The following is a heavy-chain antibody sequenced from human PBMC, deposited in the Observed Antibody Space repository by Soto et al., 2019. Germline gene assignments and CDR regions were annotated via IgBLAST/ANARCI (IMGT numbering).Heavy chain of an antibody. D-gene: IGHD6-13*01. CDR2: MNPNSGNT. CDR1: GYTFTSYD. CDR3: ASGGSWYLYFDY. V-gene: IGHV1-8*01. J-gene: IGHJ4*02. Sequence: ASVKVSCKASGYTFTSYDINWVRQATGQGLEWMGWMNPNSGNTGYAQKFQGRVTMTRNTSISTAYMELSSLRSEDTAVYYCASGGSWYLYFDYWGQGTLVTVSS.